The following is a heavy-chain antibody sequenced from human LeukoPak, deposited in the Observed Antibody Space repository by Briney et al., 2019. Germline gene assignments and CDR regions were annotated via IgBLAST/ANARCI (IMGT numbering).Heavy chain of an antibody. CDR1: GYTFTGYY. CDR3: SRGSGISFGGIDY. Sequence: ASVKASCKASGYTFTGYYLHWVRQAPGQGLEWMGWIHPKSGDTHYAQKFLGRVTLTRDTSTTIVYMELKWLTSDDTAVYYCSRGSGISFGGIDYWGQGILVTVSS. V-gene: IGHV1-2*02. CDR2: IHPKSGDT. D-gene: IGHD3-16*01. J-gene: IGHJ4*02.